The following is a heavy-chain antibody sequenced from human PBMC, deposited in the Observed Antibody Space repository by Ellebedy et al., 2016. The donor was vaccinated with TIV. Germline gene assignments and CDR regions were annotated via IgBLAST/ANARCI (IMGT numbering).Heavy chain of an antibody. D-gene: IGHD1-14*01. CDR1: GFTFSSYA. Sequence: GESLKISCVASGFTFSSYAMCWVRQAPGKGLEWVSTISDSGGNTYFPDSVKGRFILSRDNSKNTLYLQMNGLRADDTAAYYSAKGPLEPPPYYYYGLDVWGQGTTVTVSS. V-gene: IGHV3-23*01. CDR2: ISDSGGNT. J-gene: IGHJ6*02. CDR3: AKGPLEPPPYYYYGLDV.